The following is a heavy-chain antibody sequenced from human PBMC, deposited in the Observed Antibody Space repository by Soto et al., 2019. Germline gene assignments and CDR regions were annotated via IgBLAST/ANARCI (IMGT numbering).Heavy chain of an antibody. D-gene: IGHD3-10*01. CDR2: ISGSGGSI. Sequence: GGSLRLSCAASGFTFSSYAMSWVRQAPGKGLEWVSAISGSGGSIYYADSVKGRFTISRDNSKNTLYLQMNSLRAEDTAVYYCAKDPRTTMVRPLFDYWGQGTLVTVSS. CDR3: AKDPRTTMVRPLFDY. CDR1: GFTFSSYA. J-gene: IGHJ4*02. V-gene: IGHV3-23*01.